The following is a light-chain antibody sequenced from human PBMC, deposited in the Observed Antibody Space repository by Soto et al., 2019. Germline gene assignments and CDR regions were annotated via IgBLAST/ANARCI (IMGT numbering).Light chain of an antibody. CDR2: TNN. J-gene: IGLJ1*01. Sequence: VLTQPPSVSGAPGQRVTISCTGSNSNIGAGYDVHWYLQLPGTAPKLLVYTNNNRPSGVPDRFSGSKSGTSASPAITGLQAEDEADYYCQSYDSRLSAYVFGTGTKVTVL. V-gene: IGLV1-40*01. CDR3: QSYDSRLSAYV. CDR1: NSNIGAGYD.